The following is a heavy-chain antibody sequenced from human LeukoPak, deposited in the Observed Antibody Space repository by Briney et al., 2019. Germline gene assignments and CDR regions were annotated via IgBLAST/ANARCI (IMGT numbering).Heavy chain of an antibody. J-gene: IGHJ4*02. CDR2: IKQDGSEK. Sequence: GGSLRLSCAASGFTVSSNYMSWVRQAPGKGLEWVANIKQDGSEKYYVDSVKGRFTISRDNAKNSLYLQMNSLRAEDTAVYYCATWFGESDYWGQGTLVTVSS. CDR3: ATWFGESDY. CDR1: GFTVSSNY. D-gene: IGHD3-10*01. V-gene: IGHV3-7*01.